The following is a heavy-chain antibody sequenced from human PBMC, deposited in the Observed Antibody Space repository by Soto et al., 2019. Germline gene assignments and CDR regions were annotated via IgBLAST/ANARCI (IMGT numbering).Heavy chain of an antibody. CDR1: GYTFTGYY. Sequence: ASVKVSCKASGYTFTGYYMHWVRRAPGQGLEWMGWINPNSGGTNYAQKFQGWVTMTRDTSISTAYMELSRLRSDDTAVYYCARVSYGHHRNGGYYYYCMDVWGQGTTVTGSS. D-gene: IGHD5-18*01. CDR3: ARVSYGHHRNGGYYYYCMDV. V-gene: IGHV1-2*04. CDR2: INPNSGGT. J-gene: IGHJ6*02.